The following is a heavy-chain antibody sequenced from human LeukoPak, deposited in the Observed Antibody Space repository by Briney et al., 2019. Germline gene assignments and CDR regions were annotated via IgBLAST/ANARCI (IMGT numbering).Heavy chain of an antibody. D-gene: IGHD3-10*01. V-gene: IGHV1-46*01. Sequence: ASVKVSCKASGYTFTSYYMHWVRQAPGQGLEWMGIINPSGGSTSYAQKFQGRVTMTRDTSTSTVYVELSSLRSEDTAVYYCARDMSGAVGNYCYYMDVWGKGTTVTVSS. CDR1: GYTFTSYY. J-gene: IGHJ6*03. CDR2: INPSGGST. CDR3: ARDMSGAVGNYCYYMDV.